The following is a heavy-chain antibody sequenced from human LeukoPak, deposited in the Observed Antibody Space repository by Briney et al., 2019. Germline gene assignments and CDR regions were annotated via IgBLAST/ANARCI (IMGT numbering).Heavy chain of an antibody. CDR1: GYTFTSYY. J-gene: IGHJ5*02. CDR2: INPSGGST. Sequence: ASVKVSCKASGYTFTSYYMHWVRQAPGQGLEWMGIINPSGGSTSYAQKFQGRVTMTRDMSTSTVYMELSSLRSEDTAVYYCASEVVAVWFDPWGQGTLVTVSS. D-gene: IGHD2-15*01. CDR3: ASEVVAVWFDP. V-gene: IGHV1-46*01.